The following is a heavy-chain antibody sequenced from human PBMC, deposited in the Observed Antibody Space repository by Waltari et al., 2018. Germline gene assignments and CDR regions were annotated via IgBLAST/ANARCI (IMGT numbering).Heavy chain of an antibody. Sequence: EVPLVESGGGLVQPGGSLRLSCAASGFTVSNTSLPWVRQAPGRGLEWVSTIYSGGTTYYADSVKGRFTISRDNSKNTVYLQMNGLGAEDTAVYYCARATATGATPEYWGQGTLVTVSS. V-gene: IGHV3-66*02. CDR1: GFTVSNTS. CDR3: ARATATGATPEY. D-gene: IGHD2-15*01. J-gene: IGHJ4*02. CDR2: IYSGGTT.